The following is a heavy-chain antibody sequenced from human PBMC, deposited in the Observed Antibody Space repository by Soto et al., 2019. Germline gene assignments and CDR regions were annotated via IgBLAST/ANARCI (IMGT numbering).Heavy chain of an antibody. CDR2: IYYSGST. D-gene: IGHD3-22*01. CDR3: ARTSYDSSGTAADP. V-gene: IGHV4-30-2*03. J-gene: IGHJ5*02. CDR1: GGSISSGGYS. Sequence: SETLSLTCAVSGGSISSGGYSWSWIRQPPGKGLEWIGSIYYSGSTYYNPSLKSRVTMSVDTSKNQFSLKLSSVTAADTAVYYCARTSYDSSGTAADPWGQGTLVTVSS.